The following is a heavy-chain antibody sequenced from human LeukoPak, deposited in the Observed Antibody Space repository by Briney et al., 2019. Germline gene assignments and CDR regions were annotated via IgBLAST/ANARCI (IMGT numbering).Heavy chain of an antibody. CDR1: GGSFSGHY. D-gene: IGHD6-19*01. CDR2: INHSGST. CDR3: ARDGAVAELYYYYYMDV. J-gene: IGHJ6*03. V-gene: IGHV4-34*01. Sequence: SETLSLTCAVYGGSFSGHYWSWIRQPPGKGLEWIGEINHSGSTNYNPSLKRRVTISVDTSKNQFSLKLSSVTAADTAVYYCARDGAVAELYYYYYMDVWGKGTTVTVSS.